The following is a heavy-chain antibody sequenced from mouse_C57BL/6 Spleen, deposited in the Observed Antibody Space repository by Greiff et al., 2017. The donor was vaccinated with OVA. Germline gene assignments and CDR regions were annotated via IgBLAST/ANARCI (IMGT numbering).Heavy chain of an antibody. CDR1: GYTFTSYG. Sequence: QVQLQQSGAELARPGASVKLSCKASGYTFTSYGISWVKQRTGQGLEWIGEIYPRSGNTYYNEKFKGKATLTADKSSSTAYMELRSLTSEDSAVYFCARRDTKSYYWGQGTTLTVSS. D-gene: IGHD1-1*01. J-gene: IGHJ2*01. CDR3: ARRDTKSYY. V-gene: IGHV1-81*01. CDR2: IYPRSGNT.